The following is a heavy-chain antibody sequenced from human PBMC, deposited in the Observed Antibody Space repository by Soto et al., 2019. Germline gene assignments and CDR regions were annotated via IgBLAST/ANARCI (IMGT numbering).Heavy chain of an antibody. J-gene: IGHJ4*02. CDR2: IYSSGST. V-gene: IGHV4-31*03. CDR3: ARIPRLHYLGYFDF. CDR1: GGSISRGDSY. D-gene: IGHD4-4*01. Sequence: PSETLSLTCTVSGGSISRGDSYWSWIRQHPGGGLEWIGYIYSSGSTSYNPSLRSRVAISVDTSDNQFSLNLNSVTAADTAVYYCARIPRLHYLGYFDFWGRGILVTVSS.